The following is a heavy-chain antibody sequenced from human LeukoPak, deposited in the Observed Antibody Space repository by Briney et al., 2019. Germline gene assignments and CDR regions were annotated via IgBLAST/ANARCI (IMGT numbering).Heavy chain of an antibody. D-gene: IGHD3-9*01. CDR3: ARQEPIFPPRY. V-gene: IGHV4-39*01. Sequence: PSETLSLTCTVSDGSISSSTHYWGWIRQPPGKGLEWIGNIYYSGSTYYNPSLKSRVTISVDTSKNQFSLKLSSVTAADTAVYYCARQEPIFPPRYWGQGTLVTVSS. CDR2: IYYSGST. CDR1: DGSISSSTHY. J-gene: IGHJ4*02.